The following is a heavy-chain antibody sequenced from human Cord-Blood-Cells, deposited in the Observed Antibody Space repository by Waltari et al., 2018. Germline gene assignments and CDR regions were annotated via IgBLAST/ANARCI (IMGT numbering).Heavy chain of an antibody. CDR3: TTAVVPAASYYYYGMDV. V-gene: IGHV3-15*01. Sequence: EVQLVESGGGLVKPGGDLRLSCAASGFTSSNAWMSWVRTAPGKVLEWVGRIKSKTDGGTTDYATPVKGRFTISRDDSKNTLYLQMNSLKTEDTAVYYCTTAVVPAASYYYYGMDVWGQGTTVTVSS. CDR1: GFTSSNAW. CDR2: IKSKTDGGTT. D-gene: IGHD2-2*01. J-gene: IGHJ6*02.